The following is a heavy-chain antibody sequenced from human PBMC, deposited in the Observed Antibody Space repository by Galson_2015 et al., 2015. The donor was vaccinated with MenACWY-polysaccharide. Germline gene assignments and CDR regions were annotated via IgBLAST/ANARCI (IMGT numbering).Heavy chain of an antibody. CDR1: GVTFRQNA. CDR2: TIPFLGIP. J-gene: IGHJ4*02. D-gene: IGHD3-10*01. Sequence: SVKVSCKTSGVTFRQNAISWVRQAPGHGLEWSGRTIPFLGIPNYAQKFQGRITPTADKSTRSVYMELSSLRSEDTAIYYCARVSMIREVISTFDYWGQGTLVTVSS. CDR3: ARVSMIREVISTFDY. V-gene: IGHV1-69*04.